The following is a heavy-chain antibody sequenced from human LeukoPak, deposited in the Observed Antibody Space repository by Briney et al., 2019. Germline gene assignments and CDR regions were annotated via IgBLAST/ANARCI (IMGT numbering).Heavy chain of an antibody. J-gene: IGHJ4*02. CDR2: ISAHYGNT. V-gene: IGHV1-18*01. CDR1: GYIFTRYG. Sequence: ASVKVSCKASGYIFTRYGISWVRQAPGQGLEWMGWISAHYGNTNYAQKFQGRLTMTTDTSTNTAYMELRSLRPDDTGVYYCARDFFYGHCSGLSCFLLDYWGQGSLVTVSS. CDR3: ARDFFYGHCSGLSCFLLDY. D-gene: IGHD2-15*01.